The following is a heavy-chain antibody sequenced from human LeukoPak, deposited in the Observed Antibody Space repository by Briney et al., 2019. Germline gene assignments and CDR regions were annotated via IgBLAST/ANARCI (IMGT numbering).Heavy chain of an antibody. D-gene: IGHD6-13*01. CDR1: GGSISSSSYY. Sequence: SETLSLTCTVSGGSISSSSYYWGWIRQPPGKGLEWIGSIYYSGSTYYNPSLKSRVTISVDTSKNQFSLKLSSVTAADTAVYYCARDPGIAAAGTAGYFQHWGQGTLVTVSS. J-gene: IGHJ1*01. CDR2: IYYSGST. V-gene: IGHV4-39*07. CDR3: ARDPGIAAAGTAGYFQH.